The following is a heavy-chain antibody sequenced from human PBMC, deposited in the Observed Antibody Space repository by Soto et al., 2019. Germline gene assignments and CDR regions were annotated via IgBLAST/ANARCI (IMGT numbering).Heavy chain of an antibody. D-gene: IGHD3-22*01. CDR2: ISSSSSTI. CDR1: GFTFRSYS. V-gene: IGHV3-48*02. Sequence: PGGSQRHSYAASGFTFRSYSMSWVRQAPGKGLEWVSYISSSSSTIYYADSVKGRFTISRDNAKNSLYLQMNSLRDEDTAVYYCARDHDDSSGYYVGYWGQGTLVTVSS. CDR3: ARDHDDSSGYYVGY. J-gene: IGHJ4*02.